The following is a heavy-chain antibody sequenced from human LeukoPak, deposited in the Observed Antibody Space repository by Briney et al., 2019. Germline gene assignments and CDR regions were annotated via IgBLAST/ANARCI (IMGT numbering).Heavy chain of an antibody. CDR2: ISWNSGSI. V-gene: IGHV3-9*03. Sequence: PGGSLRLSCAASGFTFDDYAMHWVRRAPGKGLEWVSGISWNSGSIGYADSVKGRFTISRDNAKNSLYLQMNSLRAEDMALYYCAKDQGLYCSGGSCYSGAFDIWGQGTMVTVSS. J-gene: IGHJ3*02. CDR1: GFTFDDYA. D-gene: IGHD2-15*01. CDR3: AKDQGLYCSGGSCYSGAFDI.